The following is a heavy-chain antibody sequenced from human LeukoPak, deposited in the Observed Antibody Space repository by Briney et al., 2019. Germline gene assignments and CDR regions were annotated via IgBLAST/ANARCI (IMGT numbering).Heavy chain of an antibody. CDR2: ISYDGSNK. CDR1: GFTFSSYA. CDR3: ARESGYSGYDLGYFDY. J-gene: IGHJ4*02. Sequence: PGRSLRLSCAASGFTFSSYAMHWVRQAPGKGLEWVAVISYDGSNKYYADSVKGRFTISRDNSKNTPYLQMNSLRAEDTAVYYCARESGYSGYDLGYFDYWGQGTLVTVSS. D-gene: IGHD5-12*01. V-gene: IGHV3-30-3*01.